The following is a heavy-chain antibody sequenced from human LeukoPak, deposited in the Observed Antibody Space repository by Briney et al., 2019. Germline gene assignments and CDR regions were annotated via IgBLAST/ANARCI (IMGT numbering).Heavy chain of an antibody. CDR2: ISSSSSYI. CDR3: AAGTAWFDP. J-gene: IGHJ5*02. Sequence: GSLRLLRASSGFPLHSHSLNWVRQAPRKGLEWVSSISSSSSYIYYADSVKGRFTISRDNAKNSLYLQMNSLRAEDTAVYYCAAGTAWFDPWGQGTLVTVSS. V-gene: IGHV3-21*01. CDR1: GFPLHSHS. D-gene: IGHD1-1*01.